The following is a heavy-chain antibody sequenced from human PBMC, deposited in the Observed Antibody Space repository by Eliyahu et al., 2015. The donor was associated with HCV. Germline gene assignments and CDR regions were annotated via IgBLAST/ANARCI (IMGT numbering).Heavy chain of an antibody. CDR1: GYTFTGFY. CDR2: INLSSAGT. Sequence: QVQLVQSGAEVKKPGASVKVSCXASGYTFTGFYMHWVRQAPGQGLEWMGWINLSSAGTKYXQNFQGRVTMTRDTSISTAYMEVYNLQSDDTAVYYCARGIGYKPFDCWGQGTLVTVSS. CDR3: ARGIGYKPFDC. D-gene: IGHD5-24*01. J-gene: IGHJ4*02. V-gene: IGHV1-2*02.